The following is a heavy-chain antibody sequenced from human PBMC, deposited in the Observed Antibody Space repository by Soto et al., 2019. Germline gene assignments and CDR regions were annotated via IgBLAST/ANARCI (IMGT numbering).Heavy chain of an antibody. Sequence: SVKVSCKASGGTFSMYAISGVRQSALRGRDGMGGIIPIFGTANYAQKFQGRVTITADKSTSTAYMELSSLRSEDTAVYYCARERRLGPRGSYYYGMDVWGQGTTVTVSS. D-gene: IGHD3-16*01. CDR3: ARERRLGPRGSYYYGMDV. V-gene: IGHV1-69*06. J-gene: IGHJ6*02. CDR1: GGTFSMYA. CDR2: IIPIFGTA.